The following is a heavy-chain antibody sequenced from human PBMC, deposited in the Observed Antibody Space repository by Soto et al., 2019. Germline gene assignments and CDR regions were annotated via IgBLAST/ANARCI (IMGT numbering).Heavy chain of an antibody. Sequence: QVQLVQSGAEVKKPGSSVKVSCKASGGTFSSYAISWVRQAPGQGLEWMGGIIPIFGTANYAQKFQGRVTITADESTSTAYMALSSLRAEDTAVYYCARGSEYYYCSGSDYYYYGMDVWGQGTTVTVSS. CDR3: ARGSEYYYCSGSDYYYYGMDV. J-gene: IGHJ6*02. D-gene: IGHD3-10*01. CDR2: IIPIFGTA. V-gene: IGHV1-69*01. CDR1: GGTFSSYA.